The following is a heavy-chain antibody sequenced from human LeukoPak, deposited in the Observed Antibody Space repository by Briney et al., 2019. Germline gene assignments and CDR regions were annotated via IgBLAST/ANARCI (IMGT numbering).Heavy chain of an antibody. V-gene: IGHV3-23*01. Sequence: PGGSLRLSCAASGFTFSDYYMSWIRQAPGKGLEWVSTISGSSGYIYYADSVKGRFTISRDNSKNTLYLQMNSLRAEDTAVYYCAKDDGGYSYGNYYFDYWGQGTLVTVSS. CDR2: ISGSSGYI. J-gene: IGHJ4*02. CDR3: AKDDGGYSYGNYYFDY. CDR1: GFTFSDYY. D-gene: IGHD5-18*01.